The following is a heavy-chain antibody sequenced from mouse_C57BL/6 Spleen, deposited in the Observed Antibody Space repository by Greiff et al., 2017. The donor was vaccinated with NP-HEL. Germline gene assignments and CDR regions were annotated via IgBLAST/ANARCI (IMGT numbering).Heavy chain of an antibody. CDR2: ISSGSSTL. CDR3: ARLTGTSYYFDY. CDR1: GFTFSDYG. J-gene: IGHJ2*01. Sequence: EVHLVESGGGLVKPGGSLKLSCAASGFTFSDYGMHWVRQAPEKGLEWVAYISSGSSTLYYADTVKGRFTISRDNAKNTLFLQMTSLRSEDTAMYYCARLTGTSYYFDYWGQGTTLTVSS. D-gene: IGHD4-1*01. V-gene: IGHV5-17*01.